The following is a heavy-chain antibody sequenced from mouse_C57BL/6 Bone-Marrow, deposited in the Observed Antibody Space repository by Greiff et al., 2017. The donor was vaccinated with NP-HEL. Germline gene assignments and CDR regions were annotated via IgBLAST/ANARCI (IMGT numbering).Heavy chain of an antibody. D-gene: IGHD1-1*02. CDR1: GFTFSSYA. CDR3: ARDRWVFAY. V-gene: IGHV5-4*01. CDR2: ISDGGSYT. J-gene: IGHJ3*01. Sequence: EVQVVESGGGLVKPGGSLKLSCAASGFTFSSYAMSWVRQTPEKRLEWVATISDGGSYTYYTDNVKGRFTISRDNAKNNLYLQMSHLKSEDTAMYYCARDRWVFAYWGQGTLVTVSA.